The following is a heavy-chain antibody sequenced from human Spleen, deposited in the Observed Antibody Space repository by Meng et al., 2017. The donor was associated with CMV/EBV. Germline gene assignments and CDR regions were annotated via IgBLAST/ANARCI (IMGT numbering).Heavy chain of an antibody. D-gene: IGHD5-18*01. Sequence: GGSLRLSCAASGFTFSSYAMSWVRQAPGKGLDWVSAISGSGGSTYYADSVKGRFTISRDDSKNTLYLEMNRLRAEDTAVYYCAKDRGRGRGYSYGYFNYWGQGTLVTVSS. V-gene: IGHV3-23*01. CDR2: ISGSGGST. J-gene: IGHJ4*02. CDR1: GFTFSSYA. CDR3: AKDRGRGRGYSYGYFNY.